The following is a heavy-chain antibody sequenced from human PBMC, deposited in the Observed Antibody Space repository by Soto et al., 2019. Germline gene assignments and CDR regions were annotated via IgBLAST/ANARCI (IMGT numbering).Heavy chain of an antibody. Sequence: GGSLRLSCAASGFTFSSYGMHWVRQAPGKGLEWVAVIWYDGSNKYYADSVKGRFTISRDNSKNTLYLQMNSLRAEDTAVYYCAREGYSYGVPIHFGYWGQGTLVTVS. CDR1: GFTFSSYG. CDR3: AREGYSYGVPIHFGY. J-gene: IGHJ4*02. CDR2: IWYDGSNK. V-gene: IGHV3-33*01. D-gene: IGHD5-18*01.